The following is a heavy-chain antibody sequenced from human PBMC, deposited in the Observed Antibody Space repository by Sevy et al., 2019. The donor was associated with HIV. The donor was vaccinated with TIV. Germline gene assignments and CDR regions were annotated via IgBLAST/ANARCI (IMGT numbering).Heavy chain of an antibody. Sequence: SETLSLTCTVSGGSISSSSYYWGWIRQPPEKGLEWIGSIYYSGSTCYNPSLKSRVTISVDTSKNQFSLKLSSVTAADTAVYYCARRMSIAARHYYYYGMDVWGQGTTVTVSS. V-gene: IGHV4-39*01. CDR1: GGSISSSSYY. D-gene: IGHD6-6*01. J-gene: IGHJ6*02. CDR3: ARRMSIAARHYYYYGMDV. CDR2: IYYSGST.